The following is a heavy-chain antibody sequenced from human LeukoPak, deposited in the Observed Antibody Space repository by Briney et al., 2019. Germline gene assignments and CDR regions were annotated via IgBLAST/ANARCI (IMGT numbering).Heavy chain of an antibody. CDR2: LSGSGGST. V-gene: IGHV3-23*01. D-gene: IGHD6-13*01. Sequence: GGSLRLSCAASGFTFSNYAMSWVRQAPGKGLEWVSSLSGSGGSTYHADSVKGRFTISRDNSKNTLYLQMNSLRAEDTAVYYCAKARTSIAAAGTGFDYWGQGTLVTVSS. J-gene: IGHJ4*02. CDR1: GFTFSNYA. CDR3: AKARTSIAAAGTGFDY.